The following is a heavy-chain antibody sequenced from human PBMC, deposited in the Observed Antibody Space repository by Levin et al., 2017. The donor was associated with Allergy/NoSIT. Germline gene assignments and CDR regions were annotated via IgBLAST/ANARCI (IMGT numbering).Heavy chain of an antibody. CDR1: GGSISSSSYY. V-gene: IGHV4-39*01. CDR3: ARRNTPRGVGAYVWGSYRSPLDAFDI. Sequence: SQTLSLTCTVSGGSISSSSYYWGWIRQPPGKGLEWIGSIYYSGSTYYNPSLKSRVTISVDTSKNQFSLKLSSVTAADTAVYYCARRNTPRGVGAYVWGSYRSPLDAFDIWGQGTMVTVSS. CDR2: IYYSGST. D-gene: IGHD3-16*02. J-gene: IGHJ3*02.